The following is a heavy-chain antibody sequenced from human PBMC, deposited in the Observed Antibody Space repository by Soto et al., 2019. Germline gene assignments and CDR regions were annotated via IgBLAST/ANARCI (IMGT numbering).Heavy chain of an antibody. CDR2: ISSISRDI. D-gene: IGHD2-15*01. J-gene: IGHJ4*02. CDR1: GFTFGSHN. CDR3: ARGFCSGPRCPADS. Sequence: EVRLMESGGGQVKPGGSLRLSCTASGFTFGSHNFIWVRQAPGKGLEWVSSISSISRDILYGDSVKGRFPVSRDNARXXXXXXXXXXXXXXTXVYYCARGFCSGPRCPADSWGQGALVTVSS. V-gene: IGHV3-21*01.